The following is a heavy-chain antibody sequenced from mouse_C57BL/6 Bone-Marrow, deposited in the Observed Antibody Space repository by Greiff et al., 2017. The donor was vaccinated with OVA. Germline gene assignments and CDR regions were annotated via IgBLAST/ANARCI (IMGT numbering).Heavy chain of an antibody. CDR3: ARHGDGLWYFDV. Sequence: DVQLVESGGGLVKPGGSLKLSCAASGFTFSSYTMSWVRQTPEKRLEWVATISGGGGNTYYPDSVKGRLTISRDNAKNTLYLQMSSLRSEDTALYYCARHGDGLWYFDVWGTGTTVTVSS. V-gene: IGHV5-9*01. CDR1: GFTFSSYT. CDR2: ISGGGGNT. D-gene: IGHD1-2*01. J-gene: IGHJ1*03.